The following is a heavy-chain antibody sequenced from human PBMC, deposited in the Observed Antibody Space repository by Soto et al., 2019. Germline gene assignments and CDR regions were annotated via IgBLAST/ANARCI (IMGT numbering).Heavy chain of an antibody. CDR3: ARHTSSWPFDY. Sequence: QVQLVQSGAEVKKPGASVKVSCKASGYTFTSYGISWVRQAPGQGPEWMGWISTNNGNTNYAQKIRGRVTMTTDTSTSTAYMELRSRRSDDTAVYYCARHTSSWPFDYWSQGTLVTVSS. CDR1: GYTFTSYG. J-gene: IGHJ4*02. D-gene: IGHD6-13*01. V-gene: IGHV1-18*01. CDR2: ISTNNGNT.